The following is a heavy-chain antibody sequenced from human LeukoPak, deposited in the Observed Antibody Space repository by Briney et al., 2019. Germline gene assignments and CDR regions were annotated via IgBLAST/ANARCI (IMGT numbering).Heavy chain of an antibody. V-gene: IGHV3-30*18. D-gene: IGHD4-17*01. CDR1: DFTFSSYG. J-gene: IGHJ6*02. Sequence: GGSLRLSCAASDFTFSSYGMHWFRQAPGKGLEWVAVITYDGSNKYYADSVKGRFTISRDNSKNTLYLQMNSLRAEDTAVYYCAKESATVTYYYGMDVWGQGTTVTVSS. CDR3: AKESATVTYYYGMDV. CDR2: ITYDGSNK.